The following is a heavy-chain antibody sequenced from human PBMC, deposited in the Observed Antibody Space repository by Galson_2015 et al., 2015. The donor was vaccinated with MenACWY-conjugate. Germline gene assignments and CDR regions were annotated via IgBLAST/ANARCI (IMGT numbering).Heavy chain of an antibody. D-gene: IGHD2-2*01. Sequence: SLRLSCAASGFTFSSSWMSWVRQAPGKGLEWVGNIKRDGSEKYFVDSVKGRFIISRDNAKNSPYLQMNSLRAEDTAVYYCVRDEPDAMGAYWGQGTLVTVSS. CDR3: VRDEPDAMGAY. V-gene: IGHV3-7*03. CDR2: IKRDGSEK. CDR1: GFTFSSSW. J-gene: IGHJ4*02.